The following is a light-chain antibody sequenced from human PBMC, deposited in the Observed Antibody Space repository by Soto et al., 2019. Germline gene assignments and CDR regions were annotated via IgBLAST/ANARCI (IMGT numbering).Light chain of an antibody. CDR3: QQYYITPLT. V-gene: IGKV4-1*01. CDR2: WAS. Sequence: DIVMTQSPDSLAVSLGESSTINCKSSQSILYSSSNKNYLAWYQQKPRQPPKLLMYWASTRESGVPDRFSGSGSGTDFTLTISSLQAEGVAVYYCQQYYITPLTFGGGTKVDIK. CDR1: QSILYSSSNKNY. J-gene: IGKJ4*01.